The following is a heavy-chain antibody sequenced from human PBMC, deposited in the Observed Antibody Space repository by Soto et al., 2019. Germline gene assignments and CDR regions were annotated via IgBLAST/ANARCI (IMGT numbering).Heavy chain of an antibody. CDR2: ISGSGGST. V-gene: IGHV3-23*01. J-gene: IGHJ6*02. CDR3: AKDQAAWLRVYYYYYGMDV. D-gene: IGHD5-12*01. CDR1: GFTFSSYA. Sequence: PVGSLRLSCAASGFTFSSYAMSWVRQAPGKGLEWVSAISGSGGSTYYADSVKGRFTISRDNSKNTLYLQMNSLRAEDTAVYYCAKDQAAWLRVYYYYYGMDVWGQGTTVTVSS.